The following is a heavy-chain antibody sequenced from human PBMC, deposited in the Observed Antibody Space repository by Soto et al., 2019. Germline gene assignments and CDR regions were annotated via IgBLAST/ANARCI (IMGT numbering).Heavy chain of an antibody. J-gene: IGHJ4*02. V-gene: IGHV1-69*01. D-gene: IGHD3-22*01. CDR3: ARGDSPYVCFNEF. CDR1: GGLFSSYA. CDR2: IIPVFGTP. Sequence: QEQLVQSGAEVKRPGSSVKVSCKDSGGLFSSYAISWVRQAPGQGLEWMGGIIPVFGTPYYAQKFQGRVTISADESTNTAYMDMSSLTSEDTAMYYCARGDSPYVCFNEFWGQGSRVTVSS.